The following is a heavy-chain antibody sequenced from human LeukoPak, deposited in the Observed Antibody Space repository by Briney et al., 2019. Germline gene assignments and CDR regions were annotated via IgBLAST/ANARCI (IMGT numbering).Heavy chain of an antibody. V-gene: IGHV1-3*01. CDR2: INAGNGNT. J-gene: IGHJ4*02. Sequence: ASVKLSCKASGYTFTSYAMHWVRQAPGQRLEWMGWINAGNGNTKYSQKFQGRVTITRDTSASTAYMELSSLRSEDTAVYYCARAPGYCSGGSCYSEYYFDYWGQGTLVTVSS. D-gene: IGHD2-15*01. CDR3: ARAPGYCSGGSCYSEYYFDY. CDR1: GYTFTSYA.